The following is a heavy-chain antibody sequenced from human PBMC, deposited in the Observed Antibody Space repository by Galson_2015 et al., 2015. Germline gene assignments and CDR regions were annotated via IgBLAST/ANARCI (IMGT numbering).Heavy chain of an antibody. CDR1: GFTFSNYE. Sequence: SMRLSCAASGFTFSNYEMNRVRQAPGKGLEWVSYIGKSGGTMYYADSVKGRFTISRDNSKNSVFLQMNSLRVGDTAVYYCARDGSRWGFDYWGQGTLVTASS. D-gene: IGHD3-16*01. J-gene: IGHJ4*02. V-gene: IGHV3-48*03. CDR2: IGKSGGTM. CDR3: ARDGSRWGFDY.